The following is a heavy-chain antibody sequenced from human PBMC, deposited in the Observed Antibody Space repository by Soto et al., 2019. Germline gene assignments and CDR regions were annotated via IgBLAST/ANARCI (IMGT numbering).Heavy chain of an antibody. J-gene: IGHJ4*02. Sequence: PSETLSLTCAVSGGSFSGYHWSWIRQPPGKGLAWIGEINHSGSTNYNPSLKSRVTISVDTSKNQFSLKLSSVTAADTAVYYCAREAVGIVATIFRYFDYWGQGTLVTVSS. CDR1: GGSFSGYH. V-gene: IGHV4-34*01. CDR2: INHSGST. CDR3: AREAVGIVATIFRYFDY. D-gene: IGHD5-12*01.